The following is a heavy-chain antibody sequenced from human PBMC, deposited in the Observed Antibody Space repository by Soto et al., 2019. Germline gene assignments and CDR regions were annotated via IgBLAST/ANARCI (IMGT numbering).Heavy chain of an antibody. V-gene: IGHV3-74*01. CDR2: INSDGSST. Sequence: GGSLRLSCAASGFTFSSYLMHWVRQTPEKGLVWVSHINSDGSSTSYADSVKGRFTISRDNAKNTLYLQMNSLRAEDTAVYYCARGSRQQGTNYYYYGMDVWGQGTTVTVSS. CDR3: ARGSRQQGTNYYYYGMDV. J-gene: IGHJ6*02. D-gene: IGHD2-2*01. CDR1: GFTFSSYL.